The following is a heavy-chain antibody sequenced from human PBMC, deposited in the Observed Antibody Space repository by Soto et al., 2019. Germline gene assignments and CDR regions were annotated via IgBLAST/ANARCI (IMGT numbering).Heavy chain of an antibody. CDR1: VFTFSSYA. V-gene: IGHV3-30-3*01. D-gene: IGHD3-22*01. CDR2: ISYDGSNK. CDR3: ARDRRYYYDNSGPLDY. Sequence: PGWSLRLSCASSVFTFSSYAMHWVRQAPGKGLEWVAVISYDGSNKYYADSVKGRFTISRDNSKNTLYLQMNSLRAEDTAVYYCARDRRYYYDNSGPLDYWGQGTLVTVSS. J-gene: IGHJ4*02.